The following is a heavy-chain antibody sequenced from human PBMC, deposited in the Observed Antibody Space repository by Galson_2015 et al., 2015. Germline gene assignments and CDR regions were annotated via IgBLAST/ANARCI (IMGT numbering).Heavy chain of an antibody. V-gene: IGHV3-48*02. CDR3: ARDSSGWYYFDY. D-gene: IGHD6-19*01. CDR2: ISGSSSTI. CDR1: GFTFSSYS. J-gene: IGHJ4*02. Sequence: SLRLSCAASGFTFSSYSMNWVRQAPGKGLEWVSFISGSSSTIYYADSVKGRFTISRDNAKNSLYLQMNSLRDEDTAVYYCARDSSGWYYFDYWGQGTLVTVSS.